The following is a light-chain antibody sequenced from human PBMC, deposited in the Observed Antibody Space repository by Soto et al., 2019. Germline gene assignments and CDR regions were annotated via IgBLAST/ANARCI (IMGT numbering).Light chain of an antibody. V-gene: IGKV1-5*03. CDR3: QYYDSYSWT. CDR2: KAS. CDR1: QSISDW. J-gene: IGKJ1*01. Sequence: DIQMTQSPSTLSASVGDRVTITCRASQSISDWLAWYQQKPGKAPKFLIYKASNLESGVPSRFSSSGSGTDFTLTISSLQPDDFATYYCQYYDSYSWTFGQGTKVEIK.